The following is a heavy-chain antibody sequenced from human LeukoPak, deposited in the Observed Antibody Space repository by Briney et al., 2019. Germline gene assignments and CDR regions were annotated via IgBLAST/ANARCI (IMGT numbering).Heavy chain of an antibody. CDR2: IYYSGST. D-gene: IGHD6-19*01. V-gene: IGHV4-39*01. CDR3: ARHYSSGWSDY. CDR1: GGSISSSSYY. Sequence: SETLSLTCTVSGGSISSSSYYWGWIRQPPGKGLEWIGSIYYSGSTYYNPSLKSRVTISVDTSKNQFSLKLSSVAAADTAVYYCARHYSSGWSDYWGQGTLVTVSS. J-gene: IGHJ4*02.